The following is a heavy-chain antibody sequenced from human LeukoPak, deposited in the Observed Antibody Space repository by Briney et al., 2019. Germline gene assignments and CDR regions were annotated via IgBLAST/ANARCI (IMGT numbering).Heavy chain of an antibody. D-gene: IGHD4-11*01. J-gene: IGHJ4*02. CDR1: GFTFSSYS. CDR2: ISSSSSYI. CDR3: AKEKLTIVDY. V-gene: IGHV3-21*04. Sequence: GGSLRLSCAASGFTFSSYSMNWVRQAPGKGLEWVSSISSSSSYIYYADSVKGRFTISRDNAKNSLYLQMNSLRAEDTAVYYCAKEKLTIVDYWGQGTLVTVSS.